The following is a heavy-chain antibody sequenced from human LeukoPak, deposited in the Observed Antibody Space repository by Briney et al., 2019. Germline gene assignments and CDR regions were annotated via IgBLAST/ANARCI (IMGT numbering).Heavy chain of an antibody. CDR3: ARGKGSSSGYYYVGY. CDR2: INPNSGGT. D-gene: IGHD3-22*01. J-gene: IGHJ4*02. V-gene: IGHV1-2*02. Sequence: GASVKVSCKASEYTFTGYYMHWVRQAPGQGLEWMGWINPNSGGTNYAQKFQGRVTMTRDTSISTAYMELSRLRSDDTAVYYCARGKGSSSGYYYVGYWGQGTLVTVSS. CDR1: EYTFTGYY.